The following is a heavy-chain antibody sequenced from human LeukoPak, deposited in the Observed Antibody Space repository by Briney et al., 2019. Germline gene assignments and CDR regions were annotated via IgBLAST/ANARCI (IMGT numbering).Heavy chain of an antibody. CDR2: IYYSGST. CDR1: GGSISSYY. CDR3: ARGGGVGYYYYYMDV. V-gene: IGHV4-59*01. J-gene: IGHJ6*03. Sequence: SETLSLTCTVSGGSISSYYWSWIRQPPGKGLEWIGYIYYSGSTNYNPSLKSRVTISVDTSKNQFSLKLSSVTAADTAVYYCARGGGVGYYYYYMDVWGKGTTVTVSS. D-gene: IGHD3-10*01.